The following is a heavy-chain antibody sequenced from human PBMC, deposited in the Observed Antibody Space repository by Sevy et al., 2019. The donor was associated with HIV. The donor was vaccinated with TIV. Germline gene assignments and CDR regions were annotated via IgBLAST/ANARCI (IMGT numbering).Heavy chain of an antibody. J-gene: IGHJ3*02. V-gene: IGHV3-23*01. CDR3: ATKGSGSYYNADDAFDI. D-gene: IGHD3-10*01. CDR1: GFTFSSYA. Sequence: GGSLRLSCAASGFTFSSYAMSWVRQAPGKGLEWVSAISGSGGSTYYGDSVKGRFTISRDNSKNTLYRQMNSLRAEDTAVYYCATKGSGSYYNADDAFDIWGQGTMVTVSS. CDR2: ISGSGGST.